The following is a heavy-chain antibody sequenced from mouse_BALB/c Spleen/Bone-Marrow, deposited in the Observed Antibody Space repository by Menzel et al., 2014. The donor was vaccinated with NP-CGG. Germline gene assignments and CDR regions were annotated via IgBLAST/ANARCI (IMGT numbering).Heavy chain of an antibody. Sequence: EVKLMESGGGLVQPGGSLKLSCAASGFDFSRYWMSWVRQAPGKGLEWIGEINPDSSSINYTPSLKDKFIISRDNAKNTLYLQMSKVRSEDTALYYCARPPLPYDYAWFAYWGQGTLVTVSA. V-gene: IGHV4-1*02. D-gene: IGHD2-4*01. CDR3: ARPPLPYDYAWFAY. CDR2: INPDSSSI. J-gene: IGHJ3*01. CDR1: GFDFSRYW.